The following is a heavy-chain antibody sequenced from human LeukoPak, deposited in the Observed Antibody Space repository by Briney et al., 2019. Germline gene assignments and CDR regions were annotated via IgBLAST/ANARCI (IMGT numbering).Heavy chain of an antibody. CDR1: GGSISSYY. CDR2: IYYSGST. Sequence: TSETLSLTCTVSGGSISSYYWSWIRQPPGKGLEWIGYIYYSGSTNYNPSLKSRVTISVDTSKNQFSLKLNSVTAADTAVYYCAREAFSSGYYDDYWGQGTLVTVSS. D-gene: IGHD3-22*01. CDR3: AREAFSSGYYDDY. V-gene: IGHV4-59*12. J-gene: IGHJ4*02.